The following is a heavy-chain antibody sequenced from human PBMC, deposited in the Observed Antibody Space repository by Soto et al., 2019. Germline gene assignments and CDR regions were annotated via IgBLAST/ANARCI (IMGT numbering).Heavy chain of an antibody. CDR3: ASAGGIQLWPRLFDY. J-gene: IGHJ4*02. V-gene: IGHV4-31*03. CDR2: IYYSGST. CDR1: GGSISSGGYY. Sequence: KPSETLSLTCTVSGGSISSGGYYWSWIRQRPGKGLEWIGYIYYSGSTYYNPSLKSRVTISVDTSKNQFSLKLSSVTAADTAVYYCASAGGIQLWPRLFDYWGQGTLVTVSS. D-gene: IGHD5-18*01.